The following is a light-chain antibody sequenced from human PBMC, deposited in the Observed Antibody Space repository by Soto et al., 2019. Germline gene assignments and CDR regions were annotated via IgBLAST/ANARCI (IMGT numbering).Light chain of an antibody. J-gene: IGLJ1*01. CDR3: SSYTSSSAPFV. CDR2: DVS. CDR1: SSDVGGYNY. Sequence: QSVLTQPASVSGSPGQSISISCTGTSSDVGGYNYVSWYQQHPGEAPKLMIYDVSTRPSGVSYRFSGSKSGNTASLTISGLQAEDEADYYCSSYTSSSAPFVFGTGTKV. V-gene: IGLV2-14*01.